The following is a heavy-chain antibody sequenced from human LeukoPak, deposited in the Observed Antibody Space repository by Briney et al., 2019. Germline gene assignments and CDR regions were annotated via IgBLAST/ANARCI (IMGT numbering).Heavy chain of an antibody. CDR1: GYSFTSYW. V-gene: IGHV5-51*01. J-gene: IGHJ4*02. Sequence: GESLKISCKGSGYSFTSYWIGWVRQMPGKGLEWMGIIYPGDSDTRYSPSFQGQVTISADKSISTAYLQWSSLTASDTATYYCATQYYHSSGYHLYFAYWDQGPLVTVPS. D-gene: IGHD3-22*01. CDR3: ATQYYHSSGYHLYFAY. CDR2: IYPGDSDT.